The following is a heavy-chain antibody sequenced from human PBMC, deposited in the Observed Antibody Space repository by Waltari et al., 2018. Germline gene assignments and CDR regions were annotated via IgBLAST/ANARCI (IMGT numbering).Heavy chain of an antibody. CDR3: ARQAARNFDY. J-gene: IGHJ4*02. Sequence: VQLVQSGAEVKKPGASVNVSCTASGYNFIGYYIPWVRQAPGQGLEWMGWINPNTGGTKYAQKYHGRVTLTRDTSISTAYMELSSLGSDDMAVFYCARQAARNFDYWGQGTLVTVSS. V-gene: IGHV1-2*02. CDR1: GYNFIGYY. CDR2: INPNTGGT.